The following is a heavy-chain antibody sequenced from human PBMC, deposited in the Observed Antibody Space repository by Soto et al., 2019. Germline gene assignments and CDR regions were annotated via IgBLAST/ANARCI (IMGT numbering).Heavy chain of an antibody. CDR2: IIPLFGPT. D-gene: IGHD3-22*01. V-gene: IGHV1-69*12. CDR3: APSPYAYDTSGYLDY. Sequence: QVQLVQSGAEVKKPGSSVTVSCRASGGTFSNYAINWVRQAPGQGLEWMAGIIPLFGPTNYAQKFQGRVTITADESTSTAYMELTSLRSEDTAGFYCAPSPYAYDTSGYLDYWGQGTLVTVSS. J-gene: IGHJ4*02. CDR1: GGTFSNYA.